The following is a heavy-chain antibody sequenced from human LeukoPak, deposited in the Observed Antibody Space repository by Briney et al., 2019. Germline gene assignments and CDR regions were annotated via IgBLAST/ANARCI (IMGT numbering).Heavy chain of an antibody. J-gene: IGHJ6*03. CDR2: ISAYNGTT. CDR3: ARGPIIDSAIIPAADEYSYMDV. Sequence: ASLMVSSTASGYTFTIYGTSWVRQAPGQGLEWMGWISAYNGTTNYAQKVQGRVTMTTDTSTTTAYMELRSLRSDDTAVYYCARGPIIDSAIIPAADEYSYMDVWGKGTTVTVSS. D-gene: IGHD2-2*01. CDR1: GYTFTIYG. V-gene: IGHV1-18*01.